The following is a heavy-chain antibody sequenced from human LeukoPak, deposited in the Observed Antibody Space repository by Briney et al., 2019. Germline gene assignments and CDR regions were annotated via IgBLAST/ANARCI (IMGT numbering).Heavy chain of an antibody. V-gene: IGHV3-15*01. CDR3: TTSPVPGLDY. CDR1: GFTFGSAW. J-gene: IGHJ4*02. Sequence: GGSLRLSCAASGFTFGSAWMSWVRQTPGKGLEWVGRIKSKTHGGTTDYAAPVKGRFTISRDDSKNIFYLQMNSLKTEDTAVYYCTTSPVPGLDYWGQGTLVTVSS. D-gene: IGHD6-19*01. CDR2: IKSKTHGGTT.